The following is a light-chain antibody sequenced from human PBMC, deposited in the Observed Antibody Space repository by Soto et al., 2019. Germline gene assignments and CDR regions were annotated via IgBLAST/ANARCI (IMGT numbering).Light chain of an antibody. Sequence: EIVLTQSPGTLSFSPGERCTRACRASQSVTSTYLAWYQQKPGQAPRLLIYDASTRAPGVPDRFSGSGSGTDFTLSISRLEPEDSGVYYCQQRNDWPRNTFGQGTRLEIK. CDR3: QQRNDWPRNT. CDR2: DAS. J-gene: IGKJ5*01. CDR1: QSVTSTY. V-gene: IGKV3D-20*02.